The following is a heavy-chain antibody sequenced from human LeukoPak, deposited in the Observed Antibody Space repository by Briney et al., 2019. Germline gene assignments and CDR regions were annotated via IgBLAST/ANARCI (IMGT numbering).Heavy chain of an antibody. CDR2: ISSGGDTI. J-gene: IGHJ6*03. CDR1: GFKFDDYG. V-gene: IGHV3-11*01. Sequence: GESLRLSCSTSGFKFDDYGMTWVRQAPGKGLEWVSYISSGGDTIYYADSVKGRFTISRDNAKNSLYLQMNSLRAEDTAVYYCAREAYCRATSCRRYYYYYYMDVWGKGTTVTISS. CDR3: AREAYCRATSCRRYYYYYYMDV. D-gene: IGHD2-2*01.